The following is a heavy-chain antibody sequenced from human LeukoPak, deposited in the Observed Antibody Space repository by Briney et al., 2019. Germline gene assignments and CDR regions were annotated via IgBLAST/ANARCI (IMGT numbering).Heavy chain of an antibody. Sequence: PSETLSLTCTVSGGSISSYYWSWIRQPAGKGLEWIGRIYTSGSTNYNPSLKSRVTISVDKSKNQFSLKLSSVTAADTAVYFCARVGFTSSWQDFDYWGQGALVTVSS. CDR1: GGSISSYY. J-gene: IGHJ4*02. D-gene: IGHD6-13*01. CDR3: ARVGFTSSWQDFDY. V-gene: IGHV4-4*07. CDR2: IYTSGST.